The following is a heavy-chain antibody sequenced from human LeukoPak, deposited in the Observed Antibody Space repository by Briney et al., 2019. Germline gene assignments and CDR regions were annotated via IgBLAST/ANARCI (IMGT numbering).Heavy chain of an antibody. D-gene: IGHD4/OR15-4a*01. J-gene: IGHJ5*01. V-gene: IGHV3-11*01. Sequence: GGSLRLPCVASRFVFTNYYMSWVRQAPGKGLDWIATISADGHTKYYADSAEGRFTISRDNAKDSFYLQMNSLRADDAAVYFCAGAGTYGGYKVFDSWGHGTLVTVSS. CDR2: ISADGHTK. CDR3: AGAGTYGGYKVFDS. CDR1: RFVFTNYY.